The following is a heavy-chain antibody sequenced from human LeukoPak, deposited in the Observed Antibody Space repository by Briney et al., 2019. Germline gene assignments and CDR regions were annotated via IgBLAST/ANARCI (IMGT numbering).Heavy chain of an antibody. V-gene: IGHV3-21*01. J-gene: IGHJ4*02. CDR3: ARGSGPRDGYCSGGSCYRHRRLFDY. CDR1: GFTFSSYS. CDR2: ISSSSSYI. Sequence: GGSLRLSCAASGFTFSSYSMNWVRQAPGKGLEWVSSISSSSSYIYYADSVKGRFTISRGNAKNSLYLQMNSLRAEDTAVYYCARGSGPRDGYCSGGSCYRHRRLFDYWGQGTLVTVSS. D-gene: IGHD2-15*01.